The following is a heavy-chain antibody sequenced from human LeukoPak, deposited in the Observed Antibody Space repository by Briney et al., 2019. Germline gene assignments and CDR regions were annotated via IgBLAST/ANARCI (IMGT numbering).Heavy chain of an antibody. Sequence: SETLSLTCTVSGGSISSGSYYWSWIRQPPGKGLEWIAYIYYSGSTNYNPSLKSRVTISVDTSKNQFSLKLSSVTAAGTAVYYCARRYGSGSSGTFDYWGQGTLVTVSS. J-gene: IGHJ4*02. D-gene: IGHD3-10*01. CDR3: ARRYGSGSSGTFDY. CDR1: GGSISSGSYY. V-gene: IGHV4-61*01. CDR2: IYYSGST.